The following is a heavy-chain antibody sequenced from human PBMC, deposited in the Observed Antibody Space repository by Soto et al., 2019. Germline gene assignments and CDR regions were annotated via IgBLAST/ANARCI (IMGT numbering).Heavy chain of an antibody. CDR2: IIPIFGTA. J-gene: IGHJ4*02. CDR1: GYTFSSYA. Sequence: GASVKVSCKASGYTFSSYAISWVRQAPGQGLEWMGGIIPIFGTANYAQKFQGRVTITADESTSTAYMELSSLRSEDTAVYYCATSGSYGTKYFDYWGQGTLVTVSS. D-gene: IGHD1-26*01. V-gene: IGHV1-69*13. CDR3: ATSGSYGTKYFDY.